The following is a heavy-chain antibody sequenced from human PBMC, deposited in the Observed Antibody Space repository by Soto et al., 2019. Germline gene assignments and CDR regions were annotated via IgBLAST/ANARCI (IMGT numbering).Heavy chain of an antibody. J-gene: IGHJ4*02. D-gene: IGHD3-22*01. CDR3: ATRYYYDSSGYYGRFFY. CDR1: GYTFTSYA. CDR2: INAGNGNT. Sequence: ASVKVSCKASGYTFTSYAMHWVRQAPGQRLEWMGWINAGNGNTKYAQKFQGRVTMTEDTSTDTAYMELSSLRSEDTAVYYCATRYYYDSSGYYGRFFYWGQGTLVTVSS. V-gene: IGHV1-3*01.